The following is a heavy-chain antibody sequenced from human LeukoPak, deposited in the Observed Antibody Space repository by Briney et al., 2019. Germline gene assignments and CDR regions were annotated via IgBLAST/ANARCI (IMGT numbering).Heavy chain of an antibody. CDR1: GFTFSSYW. CDR2: INSDGSST. Sequence: PGGSLRLSCAASGFTFSSYWMHWVRQAPGKGLVWVSRINSDGSSTSYADSVKGRFTISRDNAKNTLYLQMNSLRAEDTAVYYCARVGAATYAFDIWDQGTMVTVSS. V-gene: IGHV3-74*01. J-gene: IGHJ3*02. D-gene: IGHD3-16*01. CDR3: ARVGAATYAFDI.